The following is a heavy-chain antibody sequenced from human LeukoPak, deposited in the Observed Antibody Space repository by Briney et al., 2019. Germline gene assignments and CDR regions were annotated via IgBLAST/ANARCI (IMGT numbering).Heavy chain of an antibody. D-gene: IGHD4-17*01. CDR2: INWNGGST. CDR1: GFTFDDYG. V-gene: IGHV3-20*04. J-gene: IGHJ2*01. CDR3: ARGLRATVTLFGWYFDL. Sequence: GGSLRLSCAASGFTFDDYGMSWVRHAPGKGLEWVSGINWNGGSTVYADSVKGRFTISRDNAKNSLYLQMNSLRAEDTALYYCARGLRATVTLFGWYFDLWGRGTLVTVSS.